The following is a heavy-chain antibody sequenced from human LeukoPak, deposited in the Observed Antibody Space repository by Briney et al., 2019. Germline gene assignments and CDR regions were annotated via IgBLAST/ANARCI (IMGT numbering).Heavy chain of an antibody. J-gene: IGHJ5*02. CDR1: GYTFTGYY. CDR2: INPNSGGT. V-gene: IGHV1-2*02. D-gene: IGHD3-22*01. Sequence: ASVKVSCKASGYTFTGYYMHWVRQAPGQGLEWMGWINPNSGGTNYAQKFQGRVTMTRDTSISTAYMELSRLRSDDTAVYYCARDNDYYDSSGYYLNWFDPWGQGTLVTVSS. CDR3: ARDNDYYDSSGYYLNWFDP.